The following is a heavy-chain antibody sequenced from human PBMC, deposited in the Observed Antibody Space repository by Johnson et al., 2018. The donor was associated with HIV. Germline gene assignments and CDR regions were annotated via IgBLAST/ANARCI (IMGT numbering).Heavy chain of an antibody. J-gene: IGHJ3*02. V-gene: IGHV3-30*04. CDR3: ARDRPTGLIAVAGRNAFDI. Sequence: QMLLVESGGGVVQPGGSLRLSCAASGFTFNYYALNWVRQAPGKGLDWVAVISYDGTTKYYPDSVRGRFTISRDNSKNKLYLQMNSLRAEDTAVYYCARDRPTGLIAVAGRNAFDIWGQGTMVTV. CDR2: ISYDGTTK. CDR1: GFTFNYYA. D-gene: IGHD6-19*01.